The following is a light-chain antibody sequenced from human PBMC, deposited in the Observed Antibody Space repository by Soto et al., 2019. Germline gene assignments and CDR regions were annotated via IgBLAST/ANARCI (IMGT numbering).Light chain of an antibody. V-gene: IGKV1-39*01. Sequence: IHMTQSPSSLSASVGDRGTISCRASQNISSFLNWYQQKPGKAPKVLVYGASSLQSGVPSRFSGSGSGTDFTLTISSLQPEDFATYYCQQSYSTPRTFGQGTKVDIK. CDR2: GAS. J-gene: IGKJ1*01. CDR1: QNISSF. CDR3: QQSYSTPRT.